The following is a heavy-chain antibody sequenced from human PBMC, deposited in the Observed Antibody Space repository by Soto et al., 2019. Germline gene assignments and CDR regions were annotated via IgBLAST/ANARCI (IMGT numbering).Heavy chain of an antibody. V-gene: IGHV4-34*01. D-gene: IGHD2-2*01. CDR2: INHSGSG. CDR1: GGSFSGYY. J-gene: IGHJ4*02. CDR3: ASSSSTSCCGFDY. Sequence: QVQLQQWGAGLLKPSETLSLTCAVYGGSFSGYYWSWIRQPPGKGLEWIGEINHSGSGNYNPSLKSRVTISVDTSKNQFSLKLSSVTAADTAVYYCASSSSTSCCGFDYWGQGTLVTVSS.